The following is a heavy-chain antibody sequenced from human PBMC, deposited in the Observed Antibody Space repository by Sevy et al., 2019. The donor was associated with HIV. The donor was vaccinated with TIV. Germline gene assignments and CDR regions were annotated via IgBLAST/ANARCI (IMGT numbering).Heavy chain of an antibody. CDR3: ARDRGRGEVALDL. CDR1: GFRIREYR. Sequence: GGSLRLSCAASGFRIREYRMNWVRQAPGKGLEWVSYITSSSNTINYADSVKGRFTISRDNGRNSLYLQINSLRHEDTAVYYCARDRGRGEVALDLWGQGTLVTVSS. V-gene: IGHV3-48*02. CDR2: ITSSSNTI. J-gene: IGHJ5*02. D-gene: IGHD3-10*01.